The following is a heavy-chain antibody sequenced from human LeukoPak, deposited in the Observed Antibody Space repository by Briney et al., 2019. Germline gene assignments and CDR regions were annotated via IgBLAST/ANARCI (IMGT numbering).Heavy chain of an antibody. CDR3: ATGVPCSGGSCYRSPFDY. CDR2: FDPEDGET. V-gene: IGHV1-24*01. J-gene: IGHJ4*02. D-gene: IGHD2-15*01. Sequence: ASVKVSCKVSGYTLTELSMHWVRQAPGKELEWMGGFDPEDGETIYAQKFQGRVTMTEDTSTDTAYMELSSLRSEDTAVYYYATGVPCSGGSCYRSPFDYWGQGTLVTVSS. CDR1: GYTLTELS.